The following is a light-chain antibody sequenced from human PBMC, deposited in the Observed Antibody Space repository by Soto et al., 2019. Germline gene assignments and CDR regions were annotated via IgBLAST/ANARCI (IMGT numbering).Light chain of an antibody. CDR2: RNN. Sequence: QPVLTQPPSASGTPGQRVTISCSGSSSNIGSNYVYWYQQLPGTAPKLLIYRNNQRPSGVPDRFSGSKSGASASLAISGLRSEDEAEYYCAAWDDSLSGPVFGGGTKLTVL. J-gene: IGLJ2*01. CDR3: AAWDDSLSGPV. CDR1: SSNIGSNY. V-gene: IGLV1-47*01.